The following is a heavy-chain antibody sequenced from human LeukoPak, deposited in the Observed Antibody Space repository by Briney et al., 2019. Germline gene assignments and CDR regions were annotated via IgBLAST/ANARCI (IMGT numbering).Heavy chain of an antibody. Sequence: GGSLRLSCAASGFTFSSYAMSWVRQAPGKGLEWVSAISGSGGSTYYADSVKGRFTISRVNSKNTLYLQMNSLRAEDTAVYYCAKDPGDEYYFDYWGQGTLVTVSS. V-gene: IGHV3-23*01. D-gene: IGHD3-10*01. J-gene: IGHJ4*02. CDR2: ISGSGGST. CDR1: GFTFSSYA. CDR3: AKDPGDEYYFDY.